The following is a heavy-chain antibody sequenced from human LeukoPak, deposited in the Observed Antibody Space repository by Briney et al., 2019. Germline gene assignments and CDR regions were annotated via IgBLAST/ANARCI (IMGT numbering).Heavy chain of an antibody. CDR1: GGSFSGYY. Sequence: SETLSLTCAVYGGSFSGYYWSWIRQPPGKGLEWIGEINHSGSSNYNPSLKSRVTISVDTSKNQFSLKLSSVTAADTAVYYCAREGSSSTSNFDYWGQGTLVTVSS. V-gene: IGHV4-34*01. CDR2: INHSGSS. J-gene: IGHJ4*02. D-gene: IGHD2-2*01. CDR3: AREGSSSTSNFDY.